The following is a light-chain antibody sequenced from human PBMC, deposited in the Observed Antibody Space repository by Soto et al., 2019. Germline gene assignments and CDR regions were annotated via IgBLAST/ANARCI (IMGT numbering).Light chain of an antibody. CDR1: QSISSW. CDR3: KQYNSYSWT. J-gene: IGKJ1*01. Sequence: DIQMTQSPSTLSASVGDRVTITCRASQSISSWLAWYQQKPGKAPKLLISQASSLESGVPSRFSGSGSETEFTLTISGLQPDDFVSYYCKQYNSYSWTFGQGPKVDI. V-gene: IGKV1-5*03. CDR2: QAS.